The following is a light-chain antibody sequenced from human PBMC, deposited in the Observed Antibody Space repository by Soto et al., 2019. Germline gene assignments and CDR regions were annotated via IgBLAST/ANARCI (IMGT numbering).Light chain of an antibody. CDR3: SSYTSSSPYVV. CDR1: SSDVGGYNY. CDR2: DVS. V-gene: IGLV2-14*01. Sequence: QSALTQPASVSGSPGQSITISCTGTSSDVGGYNYVSWYQHPGNAPKLMIYDVSNRPSGVSNRFAGSKSGNTASLTISGLQVEDEADYYCSSYTSSSPYVVFGGGTKLTVL. J-gene: IGLJ2*01.